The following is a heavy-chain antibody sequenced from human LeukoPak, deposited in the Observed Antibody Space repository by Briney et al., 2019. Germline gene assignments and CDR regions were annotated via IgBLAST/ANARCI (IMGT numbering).Heavy chain of an antibody. V-gene: IGHV3-30*01. Sequence: GRSLRLSCAASGSTFSSYAMHWVRQAPGKGLEWVAVISYDGSNKYYADSVKGRFTISRDNSKNTLYLQMNSLRAEDTAVYYCARDSLTLYCSSTSCYYFYFDYWGQGTLVTVSS. J-gene: IGHJ4*02. CDR1: GSTFSSYA. CDR2: ISYDGSNK. CDR3: ARDSLTLYCSSTSCYYFYFDY. D-gene: IGHD2-2*01.